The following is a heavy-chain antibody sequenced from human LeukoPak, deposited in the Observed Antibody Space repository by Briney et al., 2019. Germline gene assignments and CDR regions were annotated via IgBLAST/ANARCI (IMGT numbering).Heavy chain of an antibody. CDR1: GFTFSGYW. J-gene: IGHJ3*02. V-gene: IGHV3-7*04. Sequence: GGSLRLSCAGSGFTFSGYWMNWVRQIPGKGLEWVAIIKQDGSEQFYVDSVKGRFTISRDNAKSSLYLQMNSLRDEDTAVYYCAGGRGWLPDAFDIWGQGTLVTVSS. D-gene: IGHD6-19*01. CDR2: IKQDGSEQ. CDR3: AGGRGWLPDAFDI.